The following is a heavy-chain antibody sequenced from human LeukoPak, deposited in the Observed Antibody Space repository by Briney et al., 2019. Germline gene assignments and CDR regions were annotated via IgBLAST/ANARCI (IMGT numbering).Heavy chain of an antibody. CDR2: ISGGSRSI. V-gene: IGHV3-21*04. J-gene: IGHJ3*02. CDR3: ARASYYYDSSGVADAFDI. Sequence: GGSLRLSCTASKFIFGNYTMNWVRQAPGKGLEWVSSISGGSRSIYYADSVKGRFTISRDNAKNSLYLQMNSLRAEDTAVYYCARASYYYDSSGVADAFDIWGQGTMVTVSS. D-gene: IGHD3-22*01. CDR1: KFIFGNYT.